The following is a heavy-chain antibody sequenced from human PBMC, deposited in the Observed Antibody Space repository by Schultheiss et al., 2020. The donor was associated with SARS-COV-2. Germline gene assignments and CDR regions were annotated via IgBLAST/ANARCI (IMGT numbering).Heavy chain of an antibody. D-gene: IGHD2-8*01. J-gene: IGHJ4*02. CDR2: IGTAGDT. CDR3: AKDREWAPDY. CDR1: GFTFDDYA. Sequence: GGSLRLSCAASGFTFDDYAMHWVRQATGKGLEWVSAIGTAGDTYYPGSVKGRFTISRENAKNSLYLQMNSLRAGDTAVYYCAKDREWAPDYWGQGTLVTVSS. V-gene: IGHV3-13*01.